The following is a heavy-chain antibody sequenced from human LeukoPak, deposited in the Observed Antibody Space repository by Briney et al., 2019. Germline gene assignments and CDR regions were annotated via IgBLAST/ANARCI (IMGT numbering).Heavy chain of an antibody. Sequence: GGSLRLSCAASGFTFSSYSMNWVRQAPGKWLEWVSSISSSSSYIYYADSVKGRFTISRDNAKNSLYLQMNSLRAEDTAVYYCARETGPGGTGYPDYWGQGTLVTVSS. CDR2: ISSSSSYI. V-gene: IGHV3-21*01. CDR3: ARETGPGGTGYPDY. D-gene: IGHD1-14*01. CDR1: GFTFSSYS. J-gene: IGHJ4*02.